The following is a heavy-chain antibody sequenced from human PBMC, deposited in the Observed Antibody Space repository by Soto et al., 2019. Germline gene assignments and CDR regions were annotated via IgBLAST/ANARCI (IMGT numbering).Heavy chain of an antibody. CDR1: GYTFTGYY. CDR3: ARDLVRGVGFYYYYGMDV. Sequence: ASVKVSCKASGYTFTGYYMHWVRQAPGQGLEWMGWINPNSGGTNYAQKFQGWVTMNRDTSIRTDYMELSRLRSDDTAVYYCARDLVRGVGFYYYYGMDVWGQGTTVTVSS. J-gene: IGHJ6*02. CDR2: INPNSGGT. V-gene: IGHV1-2*04. D-gene: IGHD3-10*01.